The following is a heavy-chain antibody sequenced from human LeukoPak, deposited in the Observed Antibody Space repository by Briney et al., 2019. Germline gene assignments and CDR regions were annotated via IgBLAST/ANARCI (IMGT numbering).Heavy chain of an antibody. CDR1: GFTFSSYS. D-gene: IGHD3-9*01. CDR3: ASELTGYYGVDV. V-gene: IGHV3-48*04. Sequence: PGGSLRLSCAASGFTFSSYSMNWVRQAPGKGLEWVSYISSSSSTIYYADSVKGRFTISRDNAKNTLYLQMNSLRAEDTAVYYCASELTGYYGVDVWGQGTTVTVSS. CDR2: ISSSSSTI. J-gene: IGHJ6*02.